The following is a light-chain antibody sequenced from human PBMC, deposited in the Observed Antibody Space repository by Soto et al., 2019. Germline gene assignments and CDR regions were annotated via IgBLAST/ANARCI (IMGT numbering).Light chain of an antibody. V-gene: IGLV2-14*01. J-gene: IGLJ1*01. CDR2: DVS. CDR1: SSDVGGYSY. Sequence: QSALTQPASVSGSPGQSIAISCTGTSSDVGGYSYASWYHQQPGKAPKLVISDVSNRPSGVSDRFSGSKSGNTASLTISGLQTEDEADYYCASYTTSSTYVFGTGTQLTVL. CDR3: ASYTTSSTYV.